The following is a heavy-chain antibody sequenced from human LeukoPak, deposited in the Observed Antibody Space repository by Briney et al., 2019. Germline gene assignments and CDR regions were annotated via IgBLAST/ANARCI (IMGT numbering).Heavy chain of an antibody. CDR3: ARDGYSGRFDP. V-gene: IGHV1-2*02. Sequence: ASVKVSCKASGYTFTGNYMHWVRQAPGQGLEWMGWINPNSGGTNFAQKFQGRVTMTRDTSITTAYMELSRLRSDDTAVYYCARDGYSGRFDPWGQGTLVTVSS. CDR1: GYTFTGNY. J-gene: IGHJ5*02. D-gene: IGHD5-12*01. CDR2: INPNSGGT.